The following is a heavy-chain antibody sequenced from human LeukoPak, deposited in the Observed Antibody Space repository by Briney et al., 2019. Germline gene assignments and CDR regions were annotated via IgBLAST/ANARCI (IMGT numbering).Heavy chain of an antibody. D-gene: IGHD3-10*01. Sequence: ASVKVSCKASGYTFTGYYMHWVRQAPGQGLEWMGWINPNSGGTNYAQKFQGRVTMTRDTSISTAYMELSGLRSDVTAVYYCARGCPLVWFGSGVLGPWGQGTLVTVSS. V-gene: IGHV1-2*02. CDR2: INPNSGGT. J-gene: IGHJ5*02. CDR3: ARGCPLVWFGSGVLGP. CDR1: GYTFTGYY.